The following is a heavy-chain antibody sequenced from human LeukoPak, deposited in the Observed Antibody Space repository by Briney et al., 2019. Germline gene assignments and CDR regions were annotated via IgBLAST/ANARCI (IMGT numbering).Heavy chain of an antibody. CDR1: GGSFSGYY. CDR2: INHSGST. D-gene: IGHD3-16*02. V-gene: IGHV4-34*01. CDR3: ARYRQSPSDALDI. J-gene: IGHJ3*02. Sequence: PSETLSLTCAVYGGSFSGYYWSWIRQPPGKGLEWIGEINHSGSTNYNPSLKSRVTISVDTSENQFFLKLDFVTAADTAVYYCARYRQSPSDALDIWGQGTMVIVSS.